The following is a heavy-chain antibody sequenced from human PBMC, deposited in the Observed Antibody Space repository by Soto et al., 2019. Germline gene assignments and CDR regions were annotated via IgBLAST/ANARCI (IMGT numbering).Heavy chain of an antibody. CDR3: ARGYCSSTICYIWDNWFDP. CDR1: GGSISSYY. V-gene: IGHV4-59*01. CDR2: IYYSGRT. D-gene: IGHD2-2*02. Sequence: SETLSLTCAVSGGSISSYYWSWIRQPPGKGLEWIGYIYYSGRTNYNPSLKSRVTISVDTSKNQFSLKLSSVTSADTAVYYCARGYCSSTICYIWDNWFDPWGQGTLVTVS. J-gene: IGHJ5*02.